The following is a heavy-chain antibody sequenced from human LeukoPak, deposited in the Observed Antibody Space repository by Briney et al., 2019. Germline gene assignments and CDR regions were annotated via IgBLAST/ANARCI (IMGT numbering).Heavy chain of an antibody. CDR2: INPNSGGT. CDR3: ATDRLSQELLDY. CDR1: GYTFTDHY. D-gene: IGHD2-15*01. Sequence: GASVKVSCKASGYTFTDHYIHWVRQAPGQRLEWMGWINPNSGGTNYAQKFQGRVTMTRDTSISTAYMELNRLRSDDTAVYFCATDRLSQELLDYWGQGTLVTVSS. J-gene: IGHJ4*02. V-gene: IGHV1-2*02.